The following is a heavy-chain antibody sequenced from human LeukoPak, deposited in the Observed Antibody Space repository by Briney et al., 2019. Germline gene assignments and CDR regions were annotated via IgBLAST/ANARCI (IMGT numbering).Heavy chain of an antibody. V-gene: IGHV3-30*03. D-gene: IGHD3-22*01. J-gene: IGHJ4*02. CDR1: GFTFSSYG. Sequence: GGSLRLSCAASGFTFSSYGMHWVRQAPGKGLEWVAGISYDGSNIYYADSARGRFTISRDNSKNTLYLQMNSLRAEDTAVFYCAGFTMTGPVIDYWGQGTLVTVSS. CDR3: AGFTMTGPVIDY. CDR2: ISYDGSNI.